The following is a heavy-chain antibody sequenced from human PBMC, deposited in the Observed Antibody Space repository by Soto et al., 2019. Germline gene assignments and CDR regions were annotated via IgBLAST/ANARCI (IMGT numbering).Heavy chain of an antibody. J-gene: IGHJ6*02. V-gene: IGHV1-69*13. CDR3: ARDTRPAYGPIQYYYGMDV. Sequence: PSVKVSCKASGGTFSSYAISWVRQAPGQGLEWMGGIIPIFGTANYAQKFQGRVTITADESTSTAYMELSSLRSEDTAVYYCARDTRPAYGPIQYYYGMDVWGQGTTVTVSS. CDR1: GGTFSSYA. CDR2: IIPIFGTA. D-gene: IGHD4-17*01.